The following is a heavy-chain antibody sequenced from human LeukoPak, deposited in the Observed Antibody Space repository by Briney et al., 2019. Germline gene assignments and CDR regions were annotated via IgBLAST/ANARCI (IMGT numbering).Heavy chain of an antibody. V-gene: IGHV1-24*01. J-gene: IGHJ4*02. Sequence: ASVKVSCKVSGYTLTELSMHWVRQAPGKGLEWMGGFDPEDGETIYAQKFQGRVTMTEDTSTDTAYMELSSLRSEDTAVYYCATPLHSSGWYFVFDYWGQGTLVTVSS. CDR3: ATPLHSSGWYFVFDY. D-gene: IGHD6-19*01. CDR2: FDPEDGET. CDR1: GYTLTELS.